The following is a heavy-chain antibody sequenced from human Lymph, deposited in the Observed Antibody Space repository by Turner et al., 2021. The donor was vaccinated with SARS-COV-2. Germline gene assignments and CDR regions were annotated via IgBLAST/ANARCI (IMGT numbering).Heavy chain of an antibody. CDR3: AKDTVWGAFDI. CDR2: ISDDGSNN. V-gene: IGHV3-30*18. D-gene: IGHD4-17*01. Sequence: QVRLVESGGGGVEPGRSLSLSCAASGFTFSNYGMHWVRRAPGKGLEWGAVISDDGSNNYYVDSVKGRFTISRDNSKNTLYLQMNSLRAEDTAVYYCAKDTVWGAFDIWGQGTMVTVSS. J-gene: IGHJ3*02. CDR1: GFTFSNYG.